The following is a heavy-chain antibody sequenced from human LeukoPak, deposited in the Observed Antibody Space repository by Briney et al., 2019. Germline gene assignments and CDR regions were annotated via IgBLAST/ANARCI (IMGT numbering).Heavy chain of an antibody. CDR2: ISSSGSTI. D-gene: IGHD3-9*01. V-gene: IGHV3-11*01. Sequence: GGSLRLSCAASGFTFSDYYMSWIRQAPGKGLEWVSYISSSGSTIYYADSVKGRFTISRDNAKNSLYLQMNSLRAEDTAVYYCAGVRYFDWLSRAFDYWGQGTLVTVSS. J-gene: IGHJ4*02. CDR1: GFTFSDYY. CDR3: AGVRYFDWLSRAFDY.